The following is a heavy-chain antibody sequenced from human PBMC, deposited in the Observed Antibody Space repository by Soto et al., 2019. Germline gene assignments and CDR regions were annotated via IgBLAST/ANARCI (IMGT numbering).Heavy chain of an antibody. CDR3: ARGPSSLTRFDY. Sequence: EVQLVGSGGGLVQPGGSLRLSCAASGFTFSNYWMTWVRQAPGTGLEWVANIKEDGSEIYYVDSVRGRFTISRDNAKNSLYLQMNSLRVEDTAVYYCARGPSSLTRFDYWGQGTLVTVSS. V-gene: IGHV3-7*03. CDR1: GFTFSNYW. CDR2: IKEDGSEI. D-gene: IGHD2-2*01. J-gene: IGHJ4*02.